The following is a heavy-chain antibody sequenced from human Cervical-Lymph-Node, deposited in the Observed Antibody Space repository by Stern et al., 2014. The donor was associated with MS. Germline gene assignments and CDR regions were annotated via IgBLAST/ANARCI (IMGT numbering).Heavy chain of an antibody. CDR3: ARGLLGSGNAFDI. J-gene: IGHJ3*02. D-gene: IGHD1-26*01. Sequence: VQLVESGAEVKKPGASVKVSCTASGYTFTSYGISWVRQAPGQGLEWMGWISANNGNTNYAQKLTGRVTMTTDTATCTAYMELRSLRSDDTAVYYCARGLLGSGNAFDIWGQGIMVTVSS. V-gene: IGHV1-18*01. CDR2: ISANNGNT. CDR1: GYTFTSYG.